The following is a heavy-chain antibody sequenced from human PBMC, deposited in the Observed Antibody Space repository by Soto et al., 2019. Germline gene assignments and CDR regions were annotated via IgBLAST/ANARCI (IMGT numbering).Heavy chain of an antibody. Sequence: EVQLVESGGGLVQPGGSLRLSCAASGFTFSRYWMHWVRQAPGKGLVWVSRVNSDGTSTSYADSVKGRFTISRDNAKNTLSLQMNSLRTEDTAVYYCASSVGAGNWFGPSGQGTLVTVSS. V-gene: IGHV3-74*01. D-gene: IGHD3-3*01. CDR1: GFTFSRYW. J-gene: IGHJ5*02. CDR3: ASSVGAGNWFGP. CDR2: VNSDGTST.